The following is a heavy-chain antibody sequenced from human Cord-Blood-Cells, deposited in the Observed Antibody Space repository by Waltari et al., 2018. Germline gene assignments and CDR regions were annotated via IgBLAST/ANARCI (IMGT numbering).Heavy chain of an antibody. J-gene: IGHJ4*02. CDR2: IKQDGSEK. CDR1: GFTFSSYW. CDR3: ARSWGFEY. D-gene: IGHD3-16*01. V-gene: IGHV3-7*01. Sequence: EVQLVESGGGLVQPGGSLRLSCAASGFTFSSYWMSWVRQAPGKGLEGVAKIKQDGSEKYYVDSVKGRITISQENGKNSLYLQMNSLRAEETAVYYCARSWGFEYWGQGTLVTVSS.